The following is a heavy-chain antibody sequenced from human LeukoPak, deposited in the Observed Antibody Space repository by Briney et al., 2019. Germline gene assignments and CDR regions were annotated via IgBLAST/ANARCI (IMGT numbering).Heavy chain of an antibody. CDR3: ARERPPGDSSNWFLEGYFDI. CDR2: IIPIFGTA. CDR1: GGTFSSYA. Sequence: GSSVKVSCKASGGTFSSYAITWVRQAPGQGLDWMGRIIPIFGTANYAQKFQGRVTITTDESTSTAYMELSTLRSDDTAVYYCARERPPGDSSNWFLEGYFDIWGQGTLVTVSS. J-gene: IGHJ4*02. V-gene: IGHV1-69*05. D-gene: IGHD6-13*01.